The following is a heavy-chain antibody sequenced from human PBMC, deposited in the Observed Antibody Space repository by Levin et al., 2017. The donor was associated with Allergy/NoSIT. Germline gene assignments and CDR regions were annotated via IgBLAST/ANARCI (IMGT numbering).Heavy chain of an antibody. D-gene: IGHD3-16*01. CDR1: GFTFSSDS. J-gene: IGHJ4*02. CDR3: ASTYDGAYVVSWVFEY. CDR2: ISSSSSSI. V-gene: IGHV3-48*04. Sequence: GGSLRLSCAASGFTFSSDSMNWVRHAPGKGLEWVSYISSSSSSIYYADSVKGRFTISRDNAKNSLYLQMNSLRADDTAVYYCASTYDGAYVVSWVFEYWGQGTLVTVSS.